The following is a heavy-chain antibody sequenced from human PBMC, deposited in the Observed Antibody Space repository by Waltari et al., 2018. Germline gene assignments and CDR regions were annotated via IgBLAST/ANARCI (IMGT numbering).Heavy chain of an antibody. CDR1: GYSFTSYW. J-gene: IGHJ3*02. V-gene: IGHV5-51*03. CDR3: ARWDPAYGDGAVGAFDI. Sequence: EVQLVQSGAEVKKPGESLKISCKGSGYSFTSYWIGWVRQMPGKGLEWGGIIYPCDSETGYSPSFQGQVTISADKSISTAYLQWSSLKASDTAMYYCARWDPAYGDGAVGAFDIWGQGTMVTVSS. D-gene: IGHD4-17*01. CDR2: IYPCDSET.